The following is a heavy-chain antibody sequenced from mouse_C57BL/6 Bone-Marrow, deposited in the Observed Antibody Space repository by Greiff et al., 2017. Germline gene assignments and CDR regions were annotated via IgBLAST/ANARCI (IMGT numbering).Heavy chain of an antibody. J-gene: IGHJ4*01. CDR3: ARHGIYAYAMDY. D-gene: IGHD2-12*01. V-gene: IGHV1-62-2*01. Sequence: VQRVESGAELVKPGASVKLSCTASGYTFTEYTIHWVKQRPGQGLEWIGWFYPGSGSIKYNEKFKDKATLTADKSSTAVYMELSRLTSEDSAVYFGARHGIYAYAMDYWGQGTSVTVSS. CDR2: FYPGSGSI. CDR1: GYTFTEYT.